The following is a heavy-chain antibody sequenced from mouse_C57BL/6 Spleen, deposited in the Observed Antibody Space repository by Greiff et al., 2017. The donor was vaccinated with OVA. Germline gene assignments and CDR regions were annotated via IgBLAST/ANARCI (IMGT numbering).Heavy chain of an antibody. CDR2: IDPSDSYT. J-gene: IGHJ2*01. Sequence: VQLQQSGAELVKPGASVKLSCKASGYTFTSYWMQWVKQRPGQGLEWIGEIDPSDSYTNYNQKFKGKATLTVDTSSSTAYMQLSSLTSEDSAVYYCARHPTLGYWGQGTTLTVSS. CDR3: ARHPTLGY. V-gene: IGHV1-50*01. CDR1: GYTFTSYW. D-gene: IGHD1-1*01.